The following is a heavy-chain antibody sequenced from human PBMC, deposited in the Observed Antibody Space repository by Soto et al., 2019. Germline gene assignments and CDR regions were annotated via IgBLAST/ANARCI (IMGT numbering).Heavy chain of an antibody. CDR2: INHSGST. CDR1: GGSFSGYY. D-gene: IGHD5-12*01. V-gene: IGHV4-34*01. Sequence: QVQLQQWGAGLLKPSETLSLTCAVYGGSFSGYYWSWIRQPPGKGLEWIGEINHSGSTNYNPSLKSRVNISVDTSKNQFSLKLSSVTAADTAVYYCARKDYSGYDSDYWGQGTLVTVS. CDR3: ARKDYSGYDSDY. J-gene: IGHJ4*02.